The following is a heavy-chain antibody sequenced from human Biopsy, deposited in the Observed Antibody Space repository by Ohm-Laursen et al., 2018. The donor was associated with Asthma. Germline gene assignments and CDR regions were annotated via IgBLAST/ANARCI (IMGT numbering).Heavy chain of an antibody. CDR1: GAYIGTPDYH. CDR3: ARPREYYYDSSGYYYHAFDI. CDR2: IYYSGST. Sequence: TLSLTCTVSGAYIGTPDYHWSWIRQSPGKGLEWIGSIYYSGSTYYNPSLKSRVTISVDTSKNQFSLKLSSVTAADTAVYYCARPREYYYDSSGYYYHAFDIWGQGTMVTVSS. J-gene: IGHJ3*02. V-gene: IGHV4-39*01. D-gene: IGHD3-22*01.